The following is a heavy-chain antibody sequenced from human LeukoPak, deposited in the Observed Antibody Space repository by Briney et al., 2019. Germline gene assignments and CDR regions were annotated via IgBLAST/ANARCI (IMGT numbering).Heavy chain of an antibody. Sequence: ASVKVSCKASGYTFTSYGISWVRQAPGQGLEWMGWISAYNGNTNYAQKLQGRVTMTTDTSTSTAYMELRSLRSDDTAVYYCARDFGYSGSSFYFDYWGQGTLVTVSS. CDR3: ARDFGYSGSSFYFDY. D-gene: IGHD1-26*01. CDR1: GYTFTSYG. V-gene: IGHV1-18*01. J-gene: IGHJ4*02. CDR2: ISAYNGNT.